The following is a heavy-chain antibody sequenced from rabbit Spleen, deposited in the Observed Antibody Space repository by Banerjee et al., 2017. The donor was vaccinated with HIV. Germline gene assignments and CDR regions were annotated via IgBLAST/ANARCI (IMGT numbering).Heavy chain of an antibody. V-gene: IGHV1S40*01. D-gene: IGHD8-1*01. CDR3: ARDTGSSFSTYGMDL. CDR1: GFSFSSSYD. CDR2: IYTGNGKT. J-gene: IGHJ3*01. Sequence: QQVVEYGGGLVKPGASLTLTCTASGFSFSSSYDMCWVRQAPGKGLEWIGCIYTGNGKTYYAGWAKGRFTISKASSTTVTLQMTSLTAADTATYFCARDTGSSFSTYGMDLWGQGTLVTVS.